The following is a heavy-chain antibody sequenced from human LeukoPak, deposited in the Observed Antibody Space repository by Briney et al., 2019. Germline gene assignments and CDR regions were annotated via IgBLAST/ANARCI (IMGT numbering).Heavy chain of an antibody. Sequence: GGPLRLPCAACGLTFRRYWMSWLRQAPGKGLEWLANIKEYGSEKYHVDSVNGRFTISRNNAKNSLYLQMTSLRAEDTSVYYCASGSREWWGQGTLVTVSS. D-gene: IGHD3-10*01. CDR1: GLTFRRYW. V-gene: IGHV3-7*01. CDR2: IKEYGSEK. CDR3: ASGSREW. J-gene: IGHJ4*02.